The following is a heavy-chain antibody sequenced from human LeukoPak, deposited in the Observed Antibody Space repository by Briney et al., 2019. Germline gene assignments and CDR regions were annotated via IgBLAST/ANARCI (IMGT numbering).Heavy chain of an antibody. D-gene: IGHD1-26*01. CDR2: FYYTGST. J-gene: IGHJ3*02. V-gene: IGHV4-39*01. CDR3: ARRSGTYHAFDI. CDR1: GGSISSNGYY. Sequence: PSETLSLTRTVSGGSISSNGYYWGWIRQPPGKGLEWIGSFYYTGSTFYSPSLKSRVTISVDTSKNQFSLELSSVTAADTAVYYCARRSGTYHAFDIWGQGTMVTVSS.